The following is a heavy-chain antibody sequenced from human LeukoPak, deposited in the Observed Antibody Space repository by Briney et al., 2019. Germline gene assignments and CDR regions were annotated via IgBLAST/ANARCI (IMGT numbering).Heavy chain of an antibody. V-gene: IGHV4-34*01. CDR1: GGSFSGYY. CDR2: INHSGST. D-gene: IGHD5-12*01. Sequence: SGTLSLTCAVSGGSFSGYYWSWIRQPPGEGLEWSGEINHSGSTNYNPSLKSRVTISVDTSKNQFSLKLSSVTAADTAVYYCARRRRGYSGYDSWPVDYWGQGTLVTVSS. CDR3: ARRRRGYSGYDSWPVDY. J-gene: IGHJ4*02.